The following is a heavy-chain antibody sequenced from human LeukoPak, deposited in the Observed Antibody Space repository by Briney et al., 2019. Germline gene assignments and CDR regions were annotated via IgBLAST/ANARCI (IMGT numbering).Heavy chain of an antibody. D-gene: IGHD3-22*01. CDR1: GGSISSGGYY. Sequence: SETLSLTCTVSGGSISSGGYYWSWIRQPPGKGLEWIGYIYHSGSTYYNPSLKSRVTISVDRSKNQFSLKLSSVTAADTAVYYCARDRNDYYDSSGYFVDYWGQGTLVTVSS. CDR3: ARDRNDYYDSSGYFVDY. CDR2: IYHSGST. J-gene: IGHJ4*02. V-gene: IGHV4-30-2*01.